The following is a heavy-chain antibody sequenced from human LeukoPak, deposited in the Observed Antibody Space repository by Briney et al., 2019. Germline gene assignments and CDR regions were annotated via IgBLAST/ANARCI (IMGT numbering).Heavy chain of an antibody. J-gene: IGHJ6*02. D-gene: IGHD3-3*01. CDR3: ARVGITIFGMHYYGMDV. CDR2: ISSSSNYI. CDR1: GFTFSSYS. V-gene: IGHV3-21*01. Sequence: GGSLRLSCAASGFTFSSYSMNWVRQAPGKGLEWVSSISSSSNYIYYADSVKGRFTSSRDNAKNSLYLQMNSLRAEDTAVYYCARVGITIFGMHYYGMDVWGQGTTVTVSS.